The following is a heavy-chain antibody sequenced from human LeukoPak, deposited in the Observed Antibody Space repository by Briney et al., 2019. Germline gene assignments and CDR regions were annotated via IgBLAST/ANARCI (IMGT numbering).Heavy chain of an antibody. CDR2: VSTYNGNT. CDR3: ARSLVVTAIGDY. V-gene: IGHV1-18*01. CDR1: GYTFTSYG. D-gene: IGHD2-21*02. Sequence: GASVKVSCKASGYTFTSYGISWVQQAPGQGLEWMGWVSTYNGNTNYAQKLQGRVTMTTDTSTSTAYMELRSLRSDDTAVYYCARSLVVTAIGDYWGQGTLVTVSS. J-gene: IGHJ4*02.